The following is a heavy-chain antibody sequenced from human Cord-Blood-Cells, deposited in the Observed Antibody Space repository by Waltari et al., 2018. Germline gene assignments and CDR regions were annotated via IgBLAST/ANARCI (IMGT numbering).Heavy chain of an antibody. J-gene: IGHJ4*02. V-gene: IGHV3-9*01. CDR2: ISWNSGSI. D-gene: IGHD2-8*01. CDR3: AKDIGGDIVLMVYAY. CDR1: GFTFDDYA. Sequence: EVQLVESGGGLVQPGRSLRLSCAASGFTFDDYAMPWVRNAPGKGLEWVSGISWNSGSIGYADSVKGRFTISRDNAKNSLYLQMNSLRAEDTALYYCAKDIGGDIVLMVYAYWGQGTLVTVSS.